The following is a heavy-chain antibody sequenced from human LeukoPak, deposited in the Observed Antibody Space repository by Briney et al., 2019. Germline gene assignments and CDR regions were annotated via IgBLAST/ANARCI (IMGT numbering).Heavy chain of an antibody. CDR2: IYYTGST. V-gene: IGHV4-30-4*01. CDR1: GGSISSGDYY. CDR3: ARDLNCGYDMDV. D-gene: IGHD2-21*01. Sequence: SQTLSLTCTVSGGSISSGDYYWSWLRQPPGKGLEWIGYIYYTGSTYYNPSLKSRVTISVNTSKNQFSLKLSSVTAADTAVYYCARDLNCGYDMDVWGQGTTVTVSS. J-gene: IGHJ6*02.